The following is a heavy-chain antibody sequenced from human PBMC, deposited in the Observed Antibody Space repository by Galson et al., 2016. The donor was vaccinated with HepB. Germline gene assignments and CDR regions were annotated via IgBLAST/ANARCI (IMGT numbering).Heavy chain of an antibody. CDR1: GGSFSGHY. Sequence: ETLSLPCGVYGGSFSGHYWTWIRQPPGKGLEWIGEINHSGSTNYNPSLKSLVTISVDTSKNQLSLKLISVTAADTAVYYCARDIVLIPNWFDPWGQGTLVTVSS. V-gene: IGHV4-34*01. CDR2: INHSGST. CDR3: ARDIVLIPNWFDP. D-gene: IGHD2-21*01. J-gene: IGHJ5*02.